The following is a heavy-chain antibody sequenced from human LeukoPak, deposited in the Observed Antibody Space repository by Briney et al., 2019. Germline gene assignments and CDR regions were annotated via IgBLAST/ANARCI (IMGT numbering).Heavy chain of an antibody. CDR1: GGSISSYY. J-gene: IGHJ4*02. Sequence: SETLSLTCTVSGGSISSYYWSWIRQPPGKGLEWIGYIYYSGSTNYNPSLKSRVTISVDTSKNQFSLKLSSATAADTAVYYCARIGSSWENYFDYWGQGTLVTVSS. CDR2: IYYSGST. D-gene: IGHD6-13*01. V-gene: IGHV4-59*01. CDR3: ARIGSSWENYFDY.